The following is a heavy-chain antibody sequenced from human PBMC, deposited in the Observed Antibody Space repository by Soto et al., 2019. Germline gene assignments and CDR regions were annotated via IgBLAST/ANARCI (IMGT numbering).Heavy chain of an antibody. J-gene: IGHJ4*02. D-gene: IGHD3-10*01. CDR3: AREPFGDSSY. V-gene: IGHV3-74*01. Sequence: EVQLVESGGGLVQPGGSLKLSCAASGFTFSSYWMHWVRQAPGKGLVWVSRIKSDGSSTNSADSVKGRITISRDNARNTLFLQMNSLRAEDTAVYYCAREPFGDSSYWGQGTLVTVSS. CDR2: IKSDGSST. CDR1: GFTFSSYW.